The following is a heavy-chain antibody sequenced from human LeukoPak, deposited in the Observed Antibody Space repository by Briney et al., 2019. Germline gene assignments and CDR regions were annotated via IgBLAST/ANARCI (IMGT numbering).Heavy chain of an antibody. CDR3: ARVFYDSSGYQADY. V-gene: IGHV4-59*01. CDR1: GGSISSYY. D-gene: IGHD3-22*01. Sequence: SETLSLTCTVSGGSISSYYWSWIRQPPGKGLEWIGYIYYSGSTNYNPSLKSRVTISVDTSKNQFSLKLSSVTAADTAVYYCARVFYDSSGYQADYWGQGTLVTVSS. CDR2: IYYSGST. J-gene: IGHJ4*02.